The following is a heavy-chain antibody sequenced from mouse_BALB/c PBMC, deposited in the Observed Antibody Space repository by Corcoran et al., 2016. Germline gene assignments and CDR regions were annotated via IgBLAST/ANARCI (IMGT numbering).Heavy chain of an antibody. V-gene: IGHV1S136*01. CDR1: GYTFTSYV. CDR2: INPYNDGT. D-gene: IGHD1-1*01. Sequence: EVQLQQSGPELVKPGASVKMSCKASGYTFTSYVMHWVKQKPGQGLEWIGYINPYNDGTKYNEKFKGKATLTSDKSSSTAYMELSSLTSEDSAVYYCARYFYYYGSSLWSSDVWGAGTTVTVSS. CDR3: ARYFYYYGSSLWSSDV. J-gene: IGHJ1*01.